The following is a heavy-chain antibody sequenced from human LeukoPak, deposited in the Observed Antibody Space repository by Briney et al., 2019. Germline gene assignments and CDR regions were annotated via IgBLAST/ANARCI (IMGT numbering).Heavy chain of an antibody. V-gene: IGHV1-2*06. CDR3: ARVLPITAVFGVVSNWFDP. D-gene: IGHD3-3*01. Sequence: ASVKVSCKASGYTFTSYYMHWVRQAPGQGLEWMGRINPNSGGTNYAQKFQGRVTMTRDTSISTAYMELSRLRSDDTAVYYCARVLPITAVFGVVSNWFDPWGQGTLVTVSS. J-gene: IGHJ5*02. CDR1: GYTFTSYY. CDR2: INPNSGGT.